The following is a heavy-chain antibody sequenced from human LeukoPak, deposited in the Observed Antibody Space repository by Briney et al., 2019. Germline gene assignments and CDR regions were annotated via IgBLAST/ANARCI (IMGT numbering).Heavy chain of an antibody. D-gene: IGHD4-17*01. Sequence: GGSLRLSCAASGFTFSSYAMSWVRQAPGKGLEWVSAISGSGGSTYYADSVKGRFPISRDNSKNTLYLQMNSLRAEDTAVYYCAKMYGDLPLGLHYWGQGTLVTVSS. CDR2: ISGSGGST. CDR1: GFTFSSYA. J-gene: IGHJ4*02. V-gene: IGHV3-23*01. CDR3: AKMYGDLPLGLHY.